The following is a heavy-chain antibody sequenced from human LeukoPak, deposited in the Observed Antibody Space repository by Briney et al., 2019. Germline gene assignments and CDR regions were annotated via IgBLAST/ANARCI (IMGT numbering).Heavy chain of an antibody. CDR2: INPNSGGT. J-gene: IGHJ4*02. D-gene: IGHD6-13*01. V-gene: IGHV1-2*02. CDR3: ARPTAAGTPIFDY. Sequence: ASVKVSCKASGYTFTGYYMHWVRQAPGQGLVWMGWINPNSGGTNYAQKFQGRVTMTRDTSISTAYMELSRLRSDDTAVYYCARPTAAGTPIFDYWGQGTLVTVSS. CDR1: GYTFTGYY.